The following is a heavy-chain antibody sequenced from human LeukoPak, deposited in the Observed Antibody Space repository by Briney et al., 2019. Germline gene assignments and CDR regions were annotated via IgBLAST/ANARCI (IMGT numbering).Heavy chain of an antibody. CDR1: GYPFTTYG. CDR2: FYPGDSDT. CDR3: ARRGENWFDP. D-gene: IGHD2-21*01. Sequence: GESLKISCKGSGYPFTTYGIAWVRQMPGKGLEWMGLFYPGDSDTRYSPSFQGQVTISADKSINTAYLQWSSLKASDTAMYYCARRGENWFDPWGQGTLVTVSS. V-gene: IGHV5-51*01. J-gene: IGHJ5*02.